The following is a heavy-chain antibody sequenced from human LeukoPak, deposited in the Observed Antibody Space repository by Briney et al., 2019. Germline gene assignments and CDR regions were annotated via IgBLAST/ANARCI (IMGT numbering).Heavy chain of an antibody. J-gene: IGHJ4*02. V-gene: IGHV1-2*02. Sequence: AAVRVSCRASGYGFTDYYIHWVRQAPGQGREWMAWMNPNSGVTNYAQKFQGRVTMTRDTSINTAYMGLNRLRSDDTAVYYCARGGNWQQLVKYYFDYWGQGTLVTVSS. D-gene: IGHD6-13*01. CDR1: GYGFTDYY. CDR3: ARGGNWQQLVKYYFDY. CDR2: MNPNSGVT.